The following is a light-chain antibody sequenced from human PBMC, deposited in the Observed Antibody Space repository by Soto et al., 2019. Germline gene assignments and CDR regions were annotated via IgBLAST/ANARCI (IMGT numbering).Light chain of an antibody. CDR2: NVY. J-gene: IGLJ1*01. Sequence: QSVLTQPASVSGSPGQSITISCTGTSCDVGAYNFVSWHQQHPGTAPNLMIYNVYDRPSGIAYRFSDSKSGNAASLTISVLQGEDEADYYCSAYTGSRAYVFGTGTKVTVL. CDR1: SCDVGAYNF. CDR3: SAYTGSRAYV. V-gene: IGLV2-14*03.